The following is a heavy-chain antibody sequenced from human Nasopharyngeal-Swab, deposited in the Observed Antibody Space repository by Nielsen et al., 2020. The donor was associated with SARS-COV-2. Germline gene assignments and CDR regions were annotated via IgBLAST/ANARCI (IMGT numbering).Heavy chain of an antibody. CDR3: ARAGRTAYGLDV. V-gene: IGHV4-59*01. D-gene: IGHD2-21*01. J-gene: IGHJ6*02. CDR1: GVSISSFH. CDR2: IYYHGSA. Sequence: GSLRLSCSLSGVSISSFHWCWIRQPPGRGLEWIGNIYYHGSANYRPSLKSRVTMSVDTSKNQLSLTLNSVTAEDTAVYSCARAGRTAYGLDVWGQGTTVTVSS.